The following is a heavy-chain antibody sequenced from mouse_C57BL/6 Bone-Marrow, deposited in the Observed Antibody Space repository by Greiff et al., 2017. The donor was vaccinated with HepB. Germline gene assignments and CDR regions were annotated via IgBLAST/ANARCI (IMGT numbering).Heavy chain of an antibody. J-gene: IGHJ3*01. V-gene: IGHV1-26*01. CDR1: GYTFTDYY. CDR2: INPNNGGT. CDR3: ARGDH. Sequence: EVKLMESGPELVKPGASVKISCKASGYTFTDYYMNWVKQSHGKSLEWIGDINPNNGGTSYNQKFKGKATLTVDKSSSTAYMELRSLTSEDSAVYYCARGDHWGQGTLVTVSA.